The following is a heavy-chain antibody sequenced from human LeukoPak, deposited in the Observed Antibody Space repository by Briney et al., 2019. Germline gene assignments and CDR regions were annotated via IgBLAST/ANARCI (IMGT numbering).Heavy chain of an antibody. V-gene: IGHV3-11*04. CDR1: GFSFSDYY. CDR3: ASVSGWFSFDS. D-gene: IGHD6-19*01. Sequence: GGSLRLSCAASGFSFSDYYMSWIRQAPGKGLEWLSYISSSSGTIYYADSVKGRFTISRDNAQNSLFLQMNSLRAEDTAVYFCASVSGWFSFDSWGQGTLVTVSS. J-gene: IGHJ4*02. CDR2: ISSSSGTI.